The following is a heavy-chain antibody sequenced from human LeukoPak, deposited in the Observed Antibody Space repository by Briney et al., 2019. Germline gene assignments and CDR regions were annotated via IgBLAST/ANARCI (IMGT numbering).Heavy chain of an antibody. Sequence: PSETLSLTCTVSGGSISSSNYYWAWIRQTPGKGLEWIGSILHSGITFYNPSLKSRVTISVDTSKNQFSLKLSSVTAADTAVYYCASDYGDLRDWGQGTLVTVSS. CDR1: GGSISSSNYY. CDR3: ASDYGDLRD. V-gene: IGHV4-39*07. J-gene: IGHJ4*02. CDR2: ILHSGIT. D-gene: IGHD4-17*01.